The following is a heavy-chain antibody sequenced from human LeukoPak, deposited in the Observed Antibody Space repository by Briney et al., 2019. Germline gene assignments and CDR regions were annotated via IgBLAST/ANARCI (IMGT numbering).Heavy chain of an antibody. CDR1: GYTFTTYD. J-gene: IGHJ4*02. V-gene: IGHV1-8*01. CDR3: ARRNTAMVAGLDY. D-gene: IGHD5-18*01. Sequence: ASVEVSRKASGYTFTTYDINWVRQATGQGLEWMGWMNPNSGNTGYAQKFQGRVTMTRNTSISTAFMELSGLRSEDTAVYFCARRNTAMVAGLDYWGQGSLVTVSS. CDR2: MNPNSGNT.